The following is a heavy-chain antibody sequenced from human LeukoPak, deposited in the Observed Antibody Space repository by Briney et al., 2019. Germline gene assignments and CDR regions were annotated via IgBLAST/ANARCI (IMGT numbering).Heavy chain of an antibody. J-gene: IGHJ4*02. CDR1: GVTFASYA. CDR2: ISGGGDST. V-gene: IGHV3-23*01. D-gene: IGHD3-16*01. CDR3: AKDLGLSSGFDY. Sequence: GGSLRLSCAASGVTFASYAMSWVRQAPGKGPEWVSAISGGGDSTFYADAVRGRFTVSRDNSKNTLYLQMNSLRAEDTAVYHCAKDLGLSSGFDYWGQGTLVTVSS.